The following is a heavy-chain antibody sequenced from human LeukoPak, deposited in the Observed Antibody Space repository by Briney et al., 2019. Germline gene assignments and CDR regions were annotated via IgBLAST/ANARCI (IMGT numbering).Heavy chain of an antibody. V-gene: IGHV3-7*01. CDR1: GFTFSSDW. J-gene: IGHJ4*02. D-gene: IGHD3-3*01. Sequence: GGSLRLSCAASGFTFSSDWMAWVRQAPGKGLEWVAIIKQDGGEKFYLDSVKGRFTISRDNSRNSLYLQMNSLRAEDTAVYYCARVSAEWLLSYWGQGTLVTVSS. CDR2: IKQDGGEK. CDR3: ARVSAEWLLSY.